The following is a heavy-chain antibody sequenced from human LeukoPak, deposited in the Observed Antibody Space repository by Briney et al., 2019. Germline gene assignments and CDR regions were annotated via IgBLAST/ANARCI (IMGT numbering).Heavy chain of an antibody. CDR3: ARGAAVVSLDY. J-gene: IGHJ4*02. CDR2: IYSGGST. D-gene: IGHD6-13*01. CDR1: GFTFSSYA. V-gene: IGHV3-53*01. Sequence: GGSLSLSCAASGFTFSSYAMSWVRQAPGKGLEWVSVIYSGGSTYYADSVMGRFTISRDNSKNTLYLQMNSLRAEDTAVCYCARGAAVVSLDYWGQGTLVTVSS.